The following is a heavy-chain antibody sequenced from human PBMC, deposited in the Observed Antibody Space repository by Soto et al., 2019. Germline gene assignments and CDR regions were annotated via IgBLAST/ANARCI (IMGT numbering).Heavy chain of an antibody. Sequence: QVQLQESGPGLMKPSQTLSLACTVSGLTISSASYHWSWIRQHPGKGLEWVGNIYYNGSTYYSPSLKSRVTLWLDTSKNQFSLRMSSVTAADTAVYYCASYRFSVSWSKFDYWGKGTLVTVSS. D-gene: IGHD6-13*01. V-gene: IGHV4-31*03. CDR2: IYYNGST. J-gene: IGHJ4*02. CDR3: ASYRFSVSWSKFDY. CDR1: GLTISSASYH.